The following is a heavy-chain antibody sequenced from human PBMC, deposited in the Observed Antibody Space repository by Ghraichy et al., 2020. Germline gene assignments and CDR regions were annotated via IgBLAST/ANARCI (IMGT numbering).Heavy chain of an antibody. V-gene: IGHV3-15*01. J-gene: IGHJ3*02. CDR1: GFTFSNAW. CDR2: IKSKTDGGTT. Sequence: GGSLRLSCAASGFTFSNAWMSWVRQAPGKGLEWVGRIKSKTDGGTTDYAAPVKGRFTISRDDSKNTLYLQMNSLKTEDTAVYYCTTDLIPDDAFDIWGQGTMVTVSS. CDR3: TTDLIPDDAFDI. D-gene: IGHD2-2*01.